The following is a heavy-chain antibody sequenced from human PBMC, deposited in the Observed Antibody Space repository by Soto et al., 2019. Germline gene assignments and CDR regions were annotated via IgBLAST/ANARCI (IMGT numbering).Heavy chain of an antibody. D-gene: IGHD2-15*01. CDR2: IDPTDSNT. CDR3: ARLQWAAGGSAPLDDAFDI. Sequence: EXLKISCKSSGYXFTSYWVTWVRHMTGKGLEWMGRIDPTDSNTNYSPSFQGHVTISADKSISTAFLKWSSLKASDTAMYYCARLQWAAGGSAPLDDAFDIWGQGTMVTVSS. J-gene: IGHJ3*02. CDR1: GYXFTSYW. V-gene: IGHV5-10-1*01.